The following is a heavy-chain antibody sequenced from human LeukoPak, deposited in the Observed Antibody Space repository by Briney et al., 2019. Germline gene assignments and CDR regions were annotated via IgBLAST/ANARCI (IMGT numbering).Heavy chain of an antibody. CDR3: ARASYYYDSSGYPGYYFDY. CDR1: GYTFTDYY. D-gene: IGHD3-22*01. Sequence: ASVKVSCTASGYTFTDYYMHWVRQAPGQGLERMGCTNPNSGGTNYAQKFDGRGTMARGTSISTAYMALSRLRSDGTAVYYCARASYYYDSSGYPGYYFDYWGQGTLVTVSS. V-gene: IGHV1-2*02. CDR2: TNPNSGGT. J-gene: IGHJ4*02.